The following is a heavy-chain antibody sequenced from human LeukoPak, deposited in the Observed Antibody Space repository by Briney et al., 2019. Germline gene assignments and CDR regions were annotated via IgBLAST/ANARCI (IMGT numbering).Heavy chain of an antibody. Sequence: ASVKVSCKASGYTFTGYYMHWVRQAPGQGLEWMGWINPNSGNTGYAQKFQGRVTMTRNTSISTAYMELSSLRSGDTAVYYCATRNCSGGSCYSLDYWGQGTLVTVSS. J-gene: IGHJ4*02. CDR3: ATRNCSGGSCYSLDY. D-gene: IGHD2-15*01. CDR1: GYTFTGYY. CDR2: INPNSGNT. V-gene: IGHV1-8*02.